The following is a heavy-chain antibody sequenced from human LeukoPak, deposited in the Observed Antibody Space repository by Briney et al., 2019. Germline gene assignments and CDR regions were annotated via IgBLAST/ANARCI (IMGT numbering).Heavy chain of an antibody. CDR2: ISSNGGRT. D-gene: IGHD3-22*01. V-gene: IGHV3-64D*09. J-gene: IGHJ4*02. Sequence: GGSLRLSCSASGFTFSTYAMHWVRQAPGKGLEYVSGISSNGGRTDYADSVKSRFTISRDNSKNTLYLQMSSLRAEDTAVYYCVKGISMIAKLPLDYWGQGTLVTVSS. CDR3: VKGISMIAKLPLDY. CDR1: GFTFSTYA.